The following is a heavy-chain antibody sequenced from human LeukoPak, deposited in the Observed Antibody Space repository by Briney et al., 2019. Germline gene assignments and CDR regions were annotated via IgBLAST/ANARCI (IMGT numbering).Heavy chain of an antibody. CDR1: GHTFTGYY. CDR2: INPNSGGT. Sequence: GASVKVSCKASGHTFTGYYMHWVRQAPGQGLEWMGWINPNSGGTNYAQKFQGRVTITRDTSISTAYMELSRLRSDDTAVYYCARDRGYYYDSSGYYYFGYWGQGTLVTVSS. D-gene: IGHD3-22*01. CDR3: ARDRGYYYDSSGYYYFGY. J-gene: IGHJ4*02. V-gene: IGHV1-2*02.